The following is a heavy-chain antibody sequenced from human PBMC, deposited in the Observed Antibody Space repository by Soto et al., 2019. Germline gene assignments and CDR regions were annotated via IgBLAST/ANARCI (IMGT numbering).Heavy chain of an antibody. CDR1: GYPFDTYG. V-gene: IGHV1-2*02. J-gene: IGHJ5*02. CDR2: INPNSGGT. Sequence: ASVKVSCKGSGYPFDTYGINWVRQAPGQRPEWMGWINPNSGGTNYAQKFQGRVTMTRDTSISTAYMELSRLRSDDTAVYYCARSQDYDFWSGYQRTDNWFDPWGQGTLVTVSS. CDR3: ARSQDYDFWSGYQRTDNWFDP. D-gene: IGHD3-3*01.